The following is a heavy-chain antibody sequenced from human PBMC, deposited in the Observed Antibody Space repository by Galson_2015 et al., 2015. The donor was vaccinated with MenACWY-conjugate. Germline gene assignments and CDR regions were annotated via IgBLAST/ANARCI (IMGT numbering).Heavy chain of an antibody. CDR2: ISYSGGST. CDR1: GFTFSSYS. D-gene: IGHD6-6*01. J-gene: IGHJ4*02. Sequence: SLRLSCAASGFTFSSYSMNRVRQAPGKGLQWVSAISYSGGSTFYADSVKGRFTISRDNSKNTLYLQMNSLRVEDTAVYYCAKRVVISSSSGFDYGGQGTLVTVSS. CDR3: AKRVVISSSSGFDY. V-gene: IGHV3-23*01.